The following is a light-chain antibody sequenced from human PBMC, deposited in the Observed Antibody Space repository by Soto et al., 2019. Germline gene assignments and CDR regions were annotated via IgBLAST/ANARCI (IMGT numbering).Light chain of an antibody. CDR3: QQSFSSPPWT. CDR1: QSIRSY. CDR2: AAS. J-gene: IGKJ1*01. Sequence: DIQLTQSPSSLSASVGDRVTITCRASQSIRSYLNWYQQKPGKAPNLLIYAASSLHSGVPSRFSGSGSGTDFTLTISSLQPEDFATYYCQQSFSSPPWTFGQGTKVDIK. V-gene: IGKV1-39*01.